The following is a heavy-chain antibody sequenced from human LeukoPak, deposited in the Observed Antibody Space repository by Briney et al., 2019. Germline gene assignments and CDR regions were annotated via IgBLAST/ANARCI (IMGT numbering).Heavy chain of an antibody. CDR1: GGSISSNTYY. Sequence: SETLSLTCTVSGGSISSNTYYWGWIRQPPGKGLEWIGSIYYSGSTYYNPSLKSRVTISVDTSKNQFSLKLSSVTAADTAVYYCARVWETITGPGGLDYWGQGTLVTVSS. J-gene: IGHJ4*02. CDR2: IYYSGST. CDR3: ARVWETITGPGGLDY. D-gene: IGHD3-3*01. V-gene: IGHV4-39*07.